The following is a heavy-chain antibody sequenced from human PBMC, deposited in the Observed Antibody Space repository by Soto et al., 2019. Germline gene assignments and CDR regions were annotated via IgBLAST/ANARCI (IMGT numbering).Heavy chain of an antibody. CDR1: GFTFSSYA. V-gene: IGHV3-23*01. CDR3: TKMAGRGAVTTTSFSDY. CDR2: ISDSGGDT. J-gene: IGHJ4*02. D-gene: IGHD4-17*01. Sequence: GGSLRLSCAASGFTFSSYAMSWVRQAPGKGLEWVSLISDSGGDTYFADSVKGHFTISRDNSKNTLYLQMNSLRAEDTAVYYCTKMAGRGAVTTTSFSDYWGQGTLVTVSS.